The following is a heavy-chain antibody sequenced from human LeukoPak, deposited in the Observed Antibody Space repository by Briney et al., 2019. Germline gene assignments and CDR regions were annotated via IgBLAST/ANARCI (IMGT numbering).Heavy chain of an antibody. V-gene: IGHV3-43*01. Sequence: GGSLRLSCVASGFTFSHSWMTWVRQAPGKSLEWVSLISWDGGSTYYADSVKGRFTISRDNSKNSLYLQMNSLRTEDTALYYCAKDMSPDFWSGNSGMDVWGQGTTVTVSS. CDR3: AKDMSPDFWSGNSGMDV. CDR2: ISWDGGST. CDR1: GFTFSHSW. J-gene: IGHJ6*02. D-gene: IGHD3-3*01.